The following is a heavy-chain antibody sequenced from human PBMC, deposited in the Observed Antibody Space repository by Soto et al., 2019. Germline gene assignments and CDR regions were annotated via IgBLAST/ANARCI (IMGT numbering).Heavy chain of an antibody. D-gene: IGHD3-22*01. CDR1: GGSFSDYA. Sequence: QVQLVQSGAEVKKPGSSVKVSCQSSGGSFSDYAISWVRQAPGQGLEWMGGIIPMLGIADNAQKFQGRVIITADEYTSTVYMELSCLRSEDMAVYYCARDGDYYDSSVFQRDYHYYGMDVWGQGTTVTVAS. V-gene: IGHV1-69*01. CDR2: IIPMLGIA. CDR3: ARDGDYYDSSVFQRDYHYYGMDV. J-gene: IGHJ6*02.